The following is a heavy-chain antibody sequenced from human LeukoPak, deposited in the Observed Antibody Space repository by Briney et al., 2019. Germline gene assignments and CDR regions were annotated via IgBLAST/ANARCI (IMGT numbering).Heavy chain of an antibody. Sequence: PGGSLRLSCAVSGFSLSAYPMHWVRRAPGKGLEFVSSIDTNGGDTSYANSVKGRFTISRDNSKNTLYLQIGSLRAEDMAIYYCGREVYGMDVWGRGTTVTVSS. V-gene: IGHV3-64*01. CDR1: GFSLSAYP. J-gene: IGHJ6*02. CDR3: GREVYGMDV. CDR2: IDTNGGDT.